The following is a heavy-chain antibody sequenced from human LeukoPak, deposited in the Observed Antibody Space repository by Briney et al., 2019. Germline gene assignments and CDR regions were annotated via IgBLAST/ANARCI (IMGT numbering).Heavy chain of an antibody. V-gene: IGHV4-59*01. CDR2: IYHTGTA. CDR1: GASISDYY. D-gene: IGHD2-8*01. J-gene: IGHJ6*03. CDR3: ARTHGPFYHSMDV. Sequence: SETLSLTCTVSGASISDYYWSWVRQPPGKGLEWIAYIYHTGTAKYNPSLKSRVTISVDTSENQFSLKLSSVTAADTAVYYCARTHGPFYHSMDVWGTGTTDTVSS.